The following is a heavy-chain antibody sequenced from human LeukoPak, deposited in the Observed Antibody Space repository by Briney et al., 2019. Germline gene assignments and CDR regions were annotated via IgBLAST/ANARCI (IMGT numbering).Heavy chain of an antibody. V-gene: IGHV3-23*01. CDR3: AKARPYYDILTGNDY. Sequence: QPGGSLRLSCAASGFTFSSYAMSWVRQAPGKGLEWVSAISGSGGSTYYADSEKGRFTISRDNSKNTQYLQMNSMRAEDTAVYYCAKARPYYDILTGNDYWGQGTLVTVSS. CDR1: GFTFSSYA. CDR2: ISGSGGST. D-gene: IGHD3-9*01. J-gene: IGHJ4*02.